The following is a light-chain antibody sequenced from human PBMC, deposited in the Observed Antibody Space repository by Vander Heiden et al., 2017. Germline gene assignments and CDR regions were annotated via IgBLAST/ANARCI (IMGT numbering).Light chain of an antibody. CDR2: AAS. Sequence: DIQMTQSPSSLSASVGDRVTITCRARQSISSYLNWYQQKPGKAPKLLIYAASSLQSGVPSRFSGSGSGTDFTLTISSLQPEDFATYYCQQSYGTPMTFGHGTKVDIK. CDR1: QSISSY. V-gene: IGKV1-39*01. CDR3: QQSYGTPMT. J-gene: IGKJ3*01.